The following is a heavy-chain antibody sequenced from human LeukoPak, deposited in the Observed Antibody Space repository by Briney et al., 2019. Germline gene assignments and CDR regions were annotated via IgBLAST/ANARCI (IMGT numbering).Heavy chain of an antibody. D-gene: IGHD6-13*01. CDR3: ASTIAAAGQLDY. V-gene: IGHV3-53*01. CDR1: GFTVSSNY. J-gene: IGHJ4*02. Sequence: GGSLRLSCAASGFTVSSNYMSWVRQAPGKGLEWVSVIYSGGSTYYADSVKGRFTISRDNSKNTLYLQMNSLRAEDTAAYYCASTIAAAGQLDYWGQGTLVTVSS. CDR2: IYSGGST.